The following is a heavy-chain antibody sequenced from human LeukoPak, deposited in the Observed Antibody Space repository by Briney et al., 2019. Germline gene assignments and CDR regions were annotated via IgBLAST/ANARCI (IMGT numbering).Heavy chain of an antibody. Sequence: PSETLSLTCTVSGGSISRYYWIWLRQPPGKGLEWIGYIYYSGSTNYNPSLKSRVTISVDTSKNQFSLKLSSVTAADTAVYYCSRSRVIGGDFVGWYYYLWGRGTLVTVSS. CDR1: GGSISRYY. CDR2: IYYSGST. CDR3: SRSRVIGGDFVGWYYYL. V-gene: IGHV4-59*01. J-gene: IGHJ2*01. D-gene: IGHD2-21*02.